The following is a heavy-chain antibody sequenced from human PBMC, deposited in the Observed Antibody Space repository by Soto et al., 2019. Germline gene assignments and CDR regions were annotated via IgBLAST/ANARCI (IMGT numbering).Heavy chain of an antibody. V-gene: IGHV1-3*01. Sequence: GAPVEPTCKASGYTFTSYGIHWVRQATGQRLEWMGWINAANGDTKYSPKFQWFNDYAVSMRSRITIKADTTKNQFSLQVNSATPEDTAVYYCATWRFDHWGQGTPVTVSS. CDR3: TPEDTAVYYCATWRFDH. J-gene: IGHJ4*02. CDR2: INAANGDT. CDR1: GYTFTSYG. D-gene: IGHD3-10*01.